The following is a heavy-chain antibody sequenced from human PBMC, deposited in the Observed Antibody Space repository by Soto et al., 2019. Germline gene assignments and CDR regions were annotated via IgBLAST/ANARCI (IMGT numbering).Heavy chain of an antibody. J-gene: IGHJ6*02. CDR1: GSAFSSYA. D-gene: IGHD7-27*01. V-gene: IGHV1-69*06. CDR2: IIPIFGTA. Sequence: GXAGHVSLKRSGSAFSSYAIRLVRQAPGQGLGCVGGIIPIFGTANYAQKFQGRVTITADKSTSTAYMELSSLRSEDTEVYYCARGIKDWGRSLHSRYYYYGMHVWGQGTMVTVSS. CDR3: ARGIKDWGRSLHSRYYYYGMHV.